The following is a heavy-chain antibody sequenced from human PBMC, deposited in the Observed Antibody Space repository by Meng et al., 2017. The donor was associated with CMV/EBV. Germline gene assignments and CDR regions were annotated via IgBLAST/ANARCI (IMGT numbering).Heavy chain of an antibody. V-gene: IGHV3-13*01. J-gene: IGHJ3*02. CDR1: GFTFSNYE. CDR2: IGTAGDT. Sequence: GGSLRLSCAASGFTFSNYEMHWVRQATGKGLEWVSAIGTAGDTYYPGSVKGRFTISRENAKNSLYLQMNSLRAGETAVYYCARVWPIIAARPGAFDIWGQGTMVTVSS. CDR3: ARVWPIIAARPGAFDI. D-gene: IGHD6-6*01.